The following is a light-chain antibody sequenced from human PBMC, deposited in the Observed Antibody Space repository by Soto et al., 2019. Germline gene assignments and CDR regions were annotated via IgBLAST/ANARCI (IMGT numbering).Light chain of an antibody. J-gene: IGLJ2*01. Sequence: QSALTQPASVSGSPGRSVTISCTGSSSDVGDFNYVSWYQHLPGRAPKLIIYDVTNRPSGISYRFSASKSGRTASLTISGLQAEDEAEYYCSSYSSSSTHVVFGGGTKLTVL. CDR2: DVT. V-gene: IGLV2-14*03. CDR1: SSDVGDFNY. CDR3: SSYSSSSTHVV.